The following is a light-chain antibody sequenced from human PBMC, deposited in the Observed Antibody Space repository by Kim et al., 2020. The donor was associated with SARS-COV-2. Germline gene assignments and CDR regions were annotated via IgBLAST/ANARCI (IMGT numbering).Light chain of an antibody. Sequence: SSELTQDPAVSVALGQTVRITCQGDSLRSYYASWYQQKPGQAPVLVIYGKNNRPSGIPDRFSVSSSGNTASLTISGAQAEDEADYYCNSRDRSGHHLRVF. CDR1: SLRSYY. J-gene: IGLJ3*02. CDR3: NSRDRSGHHLRV. CDR2: GKN. V-gene: IGLV3-19*01.